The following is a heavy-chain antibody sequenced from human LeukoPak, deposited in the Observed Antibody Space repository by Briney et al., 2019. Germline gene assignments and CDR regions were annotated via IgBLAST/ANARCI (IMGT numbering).Heavy chain of an antibody. V-gene: IGHV3-23*01. Sequence: PGGSLRLSCAASGLTLSTYAMRWVRPAPGEGREWVSAITGSGGRTYYADSVKGRFTISRDNSKNTLYLQMNSLRAEVTAVYYCAKALVGATAHAFDIWGQGTMVTVSS. CDR2: ITGSGGRT. D-gene: IGHD1-26*01. J-gene: IGHJ3*02. CDR3: AKALVGATAHAFDI. CDR1: GLTLSTYA.